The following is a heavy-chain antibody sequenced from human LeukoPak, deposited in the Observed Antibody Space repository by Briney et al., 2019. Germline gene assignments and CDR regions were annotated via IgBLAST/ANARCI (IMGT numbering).Heavy chain of an antibody. V-gene: IGHV3-74*01. CDR2: INTDGTVT. CDR3: ATKQWLAPPPDS. J-gene: IGHJ4*02. Sequence: GGSLTLPCAASGFTFSKYWMLWVRQAPGKGLESVSRINTDGTVTTYADSGKGRFTVSRDNADNTMFLQMNSVRDEDTAVYYCATKQWLAPPPDSWGQGTPVTVSS. D-gene: IGHD6-19*01. CDR1: GFTFSKYW.